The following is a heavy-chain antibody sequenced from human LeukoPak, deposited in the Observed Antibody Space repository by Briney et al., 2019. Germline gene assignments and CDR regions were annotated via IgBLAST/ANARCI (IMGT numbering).Heavy chain of an antibody. D-gene: IGHD2-2*02. Sequence: VKVSCKASDYTFSNFGITWVRQAPGQGLEWLGWISVYNGNTNYAKNLQGRVTLTTDTSTSTAYMELRSLRSDDTALYYCARTCSSSRCYMVHWGQGTLVTVSS. CDR2: ISVYNGNT. J-gene: IGHJ4*02. CDR1: DYTFSNFG. CDR3: ARTCSSSRCYMVH. V-gene: IGHV1-18*01.